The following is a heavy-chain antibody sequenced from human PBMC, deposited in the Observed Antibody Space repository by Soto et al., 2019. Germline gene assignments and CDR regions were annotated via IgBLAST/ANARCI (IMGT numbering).Heavy chain of an antibody. Sequence: QVQLVQSGAEVKKPGASVKVSCKASGYTFATYGITWVRQAPGHGLEWMGWIRGYSGKTNYAQNFQVRVTLTTDTSTSTAYMELRSLTSDDTAIYYCARLRYQELESWFDPWGQGTLVTVSS. CDR3: ARLRYQELESWFDP. CDR2: IRGYSGKT. J-gene: IGHJ5*02. CDR1: GYTFATYG. D-gene: IGHD2-2*01. V-gene: IGHV1-18*04.